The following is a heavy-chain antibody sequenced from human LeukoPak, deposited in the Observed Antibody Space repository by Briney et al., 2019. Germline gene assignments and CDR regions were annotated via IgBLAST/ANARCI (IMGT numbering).Heavy chain of an antibody. Sequence: GASVKVSCKASGGTFSSYAISWVRQAPGQGLEWMGGIIPIFGTANYAQKFQGRVTITADESTSTAYMELSSLRSEDTAVYYCARVKVVVVPAAALGAFDIWGQGTMVTVSS. CDR3: ARVKVVVVPAAALGAFDI. V-gene: IGHV1-69*01. CDR2: IIPIFGTA. J-gene: IGHJ3*02. D-gene: IGHD2-2*01. CDR1: GGTFSSYA.